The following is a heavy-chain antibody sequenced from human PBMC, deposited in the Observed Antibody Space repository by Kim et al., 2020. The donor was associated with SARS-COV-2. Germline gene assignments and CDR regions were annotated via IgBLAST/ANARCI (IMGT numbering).Heavy chain of an antibody. CDR3: ARVRDTWNDPPGPL. Sequence: ASVKVSCKASGYTFTTYAMHWVRQAPGQRLEWMGWINAGNGNTKYSQKFQGRVTITRDTSASTAYMELSSLRSEDTAVYYCARVRDTWNDPPGPLWGQGTLVTVSS. J-gene: IGHJ4*02. CDR2: INAGNGNT. V-gene: IGHV1-3*01. CDR1: GYTFTTYA. D-gene: IGHD1-1*01.